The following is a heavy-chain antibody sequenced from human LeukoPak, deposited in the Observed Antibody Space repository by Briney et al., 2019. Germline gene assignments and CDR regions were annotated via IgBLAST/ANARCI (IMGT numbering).Heavy chain of an antibody. V-gene: IGHV3-7*01. Sequence: PGGSLRLSCAASGFTLSNYWMTWVRQAPGKGLEWVANIKQDGSDKYYVDSVKGRFTISRDNAKNSLYLQMSSLRAEDTAVYYCASILWLYYYGRGGAFDIWGQGTMVTVSS. J-gene: IGHJ3*02. CDR3: ASILWLYYYGRGGAFDI. CDR1: GFTLSNYW. CDR2: IKQDGSDK. D-gene: IGHD3-10*02.